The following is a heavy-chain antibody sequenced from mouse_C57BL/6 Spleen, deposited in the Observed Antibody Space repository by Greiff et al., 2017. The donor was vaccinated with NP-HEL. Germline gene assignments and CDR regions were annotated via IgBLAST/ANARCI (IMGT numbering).Heavy chain of an antibody. V-gene: IGHV1-66*01. CDR3: ARGAGAHWYFDV. J-gene: IGHJ1*03. Sequence: VKLQQSGPELVKPGASVKISCKASGYSFTSYYIHWVKQRPGQGLEWIGWIYPGSGNTKYNEKFKGKATLTADTSSSTAYMQLSSLTSEDSAVYYCARGAGAHWYFDVWGTGTTVTVSS. CDR2: IYPGSGNT. D-gene: IGHD3-3*01. CDR1: GYSFTSYY.